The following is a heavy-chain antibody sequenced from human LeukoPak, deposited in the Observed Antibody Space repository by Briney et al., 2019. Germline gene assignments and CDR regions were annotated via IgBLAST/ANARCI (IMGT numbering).Heavy chain of an antibody. Sequence: ASVKVSCKASGYTFNGYYMYWVRQAPGPGLEWMGWINPNSGGTNYAQKFQGRVTMTRDTSISTAYMELSRLRSDDTAVYYCARDSYMDVWGKGTTVTVSS. V-gene: IGHV1-2*02. CDR3: ARDSYMDV. CDR2: INPNSGGT. J-gene: IGHJ6*03. CDR1: GYTFNGYY.